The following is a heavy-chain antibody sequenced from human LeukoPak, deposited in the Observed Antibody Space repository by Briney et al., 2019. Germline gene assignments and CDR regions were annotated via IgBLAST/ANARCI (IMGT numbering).Heavy chain of an antibody. D-gene: IGHD2-2*01. V-gene: IGHV4-34*01. CDR3: ARGRNAQLPRGYYYYYGMDV. Sequence: SETLSLTCAVYGGSFSGYYWSWIRQPPGKGLEWIGEINHSGSTNYNPSLTSRVTISVDTSKSQFSLKLSSVTAADTAVYYCARGRNAQLPRGYYYYYGMDVWGKGTTVTVSS. CDR2: INHSGST. J-gene: IGHJ6*04. CDR1: GGSFSGYY.